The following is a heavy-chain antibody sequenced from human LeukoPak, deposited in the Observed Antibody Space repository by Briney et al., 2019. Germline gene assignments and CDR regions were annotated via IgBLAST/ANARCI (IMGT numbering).Heavy chain of an antibody. D-gene: IGHD3-22*01. CDR1: GGSITDYY. CDR2: INYSGST. V-gene: IGHV4-59*01. CDR3: ARVTGYMIEDYFDY. J-gene: IGHJ4*02. Sequence: SETLSLTCTVFGGSITDYYWSWIRQSPGKGLEWIGYINYSGSTNYNPSLKSRVTISGDTSKNQLSLKLSSVTAADTAVYYCARVTGYMIEDYFDYWGQGTLVTVSS.